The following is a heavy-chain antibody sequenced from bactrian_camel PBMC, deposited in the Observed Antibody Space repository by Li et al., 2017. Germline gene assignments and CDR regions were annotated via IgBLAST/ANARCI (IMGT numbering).Heavy chain of an antibody. CDR3: AADFPPRCGWYGQGSEADFGY. CDR2: SGGSP. D-gene: IGHD6*01. J-gene: IGHJ6*01. V-gene: IGHV3S26*01. Sequence: HVQLVESGGGLVQPGGSLRLSCAASRDTRSYCMAWFRQAPGQEREGVGQSGGSPRYADSVKGRFTISRDNAKNTHHLQMNDLKPEDTDMYYCAADFPPRCGWYGQGSEADFGYWGQGTQVTVS. CDR1: RDTRSYC.